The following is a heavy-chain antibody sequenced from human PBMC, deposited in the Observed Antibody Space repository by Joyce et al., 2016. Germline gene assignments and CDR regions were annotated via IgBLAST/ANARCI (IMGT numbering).Heavy chain of an antibody. CDR3: ARTPSMVGPLDS. J-gene: IGHJ4*02. D-gene: IGHD2-15*01. V-gene: IGHV1-18*01. Sequence: QVQLVQSGAEVRTPGASVRVSCKTSGYIFTNFDITWVRQAPGHEPEWMGWISPYTDDTDYAQNFQGRVTMTTDTSTTTAYLDLRSLTSDDTAVHYCARTPSMVGPLDSWGQGTLVTVSS. CDR1: GYIFTNFD. CDR2: ISPYTDDT.